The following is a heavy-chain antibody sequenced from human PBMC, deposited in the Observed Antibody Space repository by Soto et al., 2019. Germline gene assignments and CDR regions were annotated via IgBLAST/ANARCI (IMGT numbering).Heavy chain of an antibody. CDR3: ARDKTDSNWPDY. Sequence: EVQLVESGGGLVKPGGSLRLSCAASGFTFSSYSMNWVRQAPGKGLEWVSSISSSSSYIYYADSVKGRFTISRDNAKNSLYRQMNSRRAEDTAVYYCARDKTDSNWPDYWGQGTLVTVSS. CDR1: GFTFSSYS. CDR2: ISSSSSYI. J-gene: IGHJ4*02. V-gene: IGHV3-21*01. D-gene: IGHD4-4*01.